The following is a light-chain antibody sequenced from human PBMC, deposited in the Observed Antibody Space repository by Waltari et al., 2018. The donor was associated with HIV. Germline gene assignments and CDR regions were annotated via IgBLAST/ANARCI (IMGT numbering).Light chain of an antibody. CDR3: AAWDDSLNDSYV. Sequence: QSVLTQPPSASGTPGQRVTISCSGSSSNIGSNAVNWYQQIPGTAPKLLIYSNNQRPSGVPDRFSGSKSGTSASLAISGLQSDDEADYYCAAWDDSLNDSYVFGPGTKVTVL. J-gene: IGLJ1*01. CDR1: SSNIGSNA. CDR2: SNN. V-gene: IGLV1-44*01.